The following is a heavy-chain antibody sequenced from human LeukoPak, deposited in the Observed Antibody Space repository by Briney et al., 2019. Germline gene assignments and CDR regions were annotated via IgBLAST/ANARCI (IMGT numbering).Heavy chain of an antibody. D-gene: IGHD5-24*01. CDR1: GFTFSNYA. V-gene: IGHV3-23*01. J-gene: IGHJ3*02. CDR3: ARKWDGGFDI. CDR2: QSDTGAYT. Sequence: PGGSLRLSCTASGFTFSNYAMSWVRQAPGKGLEWVSDQSDTGAYTNYVGSAKGRFTISGDNSKNTLWLQMNSLRAEDTAVYYCARKWDGGFDIWSQGTMVTVSS.